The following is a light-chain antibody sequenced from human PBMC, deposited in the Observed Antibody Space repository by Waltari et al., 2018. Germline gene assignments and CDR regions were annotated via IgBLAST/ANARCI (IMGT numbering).Light chain of an antibody. Sequence: EIVLTQSPGTLSLSPGERVTLSCRASQSVRSSYLAWYQQKPGQAPRLLIYGASSRATGISDRFSGSGSGTDFTLTISRLEPEDFAVYYCQQYGTSPPVTFGGGTKVEIK. CDR3: QQYGTSPPVT. CDR1: QSVRSSY. CDR2: GAS. V-gene: IGKV3-20*01. J-gene: IGKJ4*01.